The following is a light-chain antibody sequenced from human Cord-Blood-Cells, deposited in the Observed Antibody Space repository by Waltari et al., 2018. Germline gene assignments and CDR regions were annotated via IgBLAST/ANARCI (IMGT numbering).Light chain of an antibody. J-gene: IGLJ3*02. Sequence: QSALTQPASVSGSPGQPITTPCTGTRSDVGGYTYVSWYQQHPGKAPKLMIYDVSNRPSGVSNRFSGSKSGNTASLTISGLQAEDEADYYCSSYTSSSTRVFGGGTKLTVL. CDR1: RSDVGGYTY. V-gene: IGLV2-14*03. CDR3: SSYTSSSTRV. CDR2: DVS.